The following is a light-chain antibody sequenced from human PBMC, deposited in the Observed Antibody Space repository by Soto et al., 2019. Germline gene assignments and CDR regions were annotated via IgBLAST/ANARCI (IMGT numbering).Light chain of an antibody. CDR2: AAS. CDR1: QNLGSGY. CDR3: QQYDTSPRT. V-gene: IGKV3-20*01. J-gene: IGKJ1*01. Sequence: EIVLTQSPGTLSLFPGDRATLSCRASQNLGSGYLAWYQQKPGQAPRILIYAASTRATGIPDRFSGSGSGTDYSLTISRLEPEDFAVYYCQQYDTSPRTFGQGTKVDIK.